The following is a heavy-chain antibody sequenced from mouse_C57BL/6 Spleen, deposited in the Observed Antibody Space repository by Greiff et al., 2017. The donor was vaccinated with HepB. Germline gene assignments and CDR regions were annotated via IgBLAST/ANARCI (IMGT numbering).Heavy chain of an antibody. CDR3: ARDYVSSYEAY. D-gene: IGHD1-1*01. J-gene: IGHJ3*01. Sequence: VQLQQSGAELARPGASVKLSCKASGYTFTSYGISWVKQRPGQGLEWIGEIYPRSGNTYYNEKFKGKATLTADKSSSTAYMELRSLTSEDSAVYFCARDYVSSYEAYWGQGTLVTVSA. CDR1: GYTFTSYG. CDR2: IYPRSGNT. V-gene: IGHV1-81*01.